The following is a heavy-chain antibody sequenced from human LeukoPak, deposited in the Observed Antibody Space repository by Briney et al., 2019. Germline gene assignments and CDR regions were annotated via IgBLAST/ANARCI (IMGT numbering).Heavy chain of an antibody. CDR2: IYNNGNT. Sequence: SETLSLTCAVSGGSISNDDFYYSWIRQPPGKGLEWIGYIYNNGNTHYNPSLRSRLTISLDTSRNHFSLTVSSVTAADTAVYYCARVSVWAVAHYFQHWGQGTLVTVSS. CDR3: ARVSVWAVAHYFQH. D-gene: IGHD6-19*01. J-gene: IGHJ1*01. CDR1: GGSISNDDFY. V-gene: IGHV4-30-4*01.